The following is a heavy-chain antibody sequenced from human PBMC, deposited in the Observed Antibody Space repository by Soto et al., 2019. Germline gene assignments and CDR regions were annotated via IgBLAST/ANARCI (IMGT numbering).Heavy chain of an antibody. D-gene: IGHD2-8*02. CDR2: ISRDGRTT. CDR3: TGEVASGY. Sequence: QVQLVESGGGVVQPGRSLRLSCAVSGFTVSSYGVHWVRQAPGKGLEWVAVISRDGRTTFYADSVKGRFTISKDNSRNTLFLEMNSLRDDDMAVYYCTGEVASGYWGQGTLVTVSP. J-gene: IGHJ4*02. CDR1: GFTVSSYG. V-gene: IGHV3-30*03.